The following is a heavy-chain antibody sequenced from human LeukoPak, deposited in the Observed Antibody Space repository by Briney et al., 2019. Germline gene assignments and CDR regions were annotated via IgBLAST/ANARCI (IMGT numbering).Heavy chain of an antibody. D-gene: IGHD3-3*01. CDR2: ISAYNGNT. J-gene: IGHJ6*02. CDR3: ARDLTPRPSDFWSGYYPRYYYYYYGMDV. Sequence: GASVKVSCKASGYTFTSYGISWVRQAPGQGLEWMGWISAYNGNTNYAQKLQGRVTMTTDTSTSTAYMELRSLRSDDTAVYYCARDLTPRPSDFWSGYYPRYYYYYYGMDVWGQGTTVTVSS. CDR1: GYTFTSYG. V-gene: IGHV1-18*01.